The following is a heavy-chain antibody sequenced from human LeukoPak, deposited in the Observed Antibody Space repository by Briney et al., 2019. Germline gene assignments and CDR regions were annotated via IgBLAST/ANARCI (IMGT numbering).Heavy chain of an antibody. D-gene: IGHD5-24*01. CDR2: INWNSGSI. J-gene: IGHJ4*02. Sequence: GRSLRLSCAASGFTFDDYAMHWVRQAPGKGLEWVSGINWNSGSIGYADSVKGRFAISRDNAKNSLYLQMNSLRAEDTAVYYCVRDGDDYNFDYWGQGSLVTVSS. V-gene: IGHV3-9*01. CDR1: GFTFDDYA. CDR3: VRDGDDYNFDY.